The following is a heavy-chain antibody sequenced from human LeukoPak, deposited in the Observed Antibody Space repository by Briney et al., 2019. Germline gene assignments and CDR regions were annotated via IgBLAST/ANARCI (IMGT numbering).Heavy chain of an antibody. J-gene: IGHJ5*02. Sequence: PGGSLRLSCAASGFTFSSYGMHWVRQAPGKGLEWVSSISSSSSYIYYADSVKGRFTISRDNAENSLYLQMNSLRAEDTAVYYCLFYSLQLGFDPWGQGTLVTVSS. V-gene: IGHV3-21*01. CDR2: ISSSSSYI. D-gene: IGHD1-1*01. CDR3: LFYSLQLGFDP. CDR1: GFTFSSYG.